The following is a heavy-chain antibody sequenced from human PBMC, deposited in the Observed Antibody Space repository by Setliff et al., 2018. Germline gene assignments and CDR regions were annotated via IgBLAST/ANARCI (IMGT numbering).Heavy chain of an antibody. CDR3: AKDRPQGVNGRSLDY. D-gene: IGHD3-10*01. CDR1: GFIFTKYF. CDR2: ISGDGITI. Sequence: GGSLRLSCEGSGFIFTKYFMSWFRQAPGKGLEWVSKISGDGITIFYADSVRGRFTISRDNAKNSVFLQMNSLRAEDTAVYYCAKDRPQGVNGRSLDYWGRGALVTVSS. V-gene: IGHV3-11*01. J-gene: IGHJ4*02.